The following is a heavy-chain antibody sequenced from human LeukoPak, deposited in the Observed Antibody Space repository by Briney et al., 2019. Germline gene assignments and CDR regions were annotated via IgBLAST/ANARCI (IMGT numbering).Heavy chain of an antibody. CDR2: ISSSSSYI. J-gene: IGHJ4*02. D-gene: IGHD3-22*01. CDR3: ARGRYYDSSGNNFDY. CDR1: GFTFSSYS. Sequence: PGGSLRLSCAASGFTFSSYSVNWVRQAPGKRLEWVSSISSSSSYIYYADSVKGRFTISRDNAKNSLYLQMNSLRAEDTAVYHCARGRYYDSSGNNFDYWGQGTLVTVSS. V-gene: IGHV3-21*01.